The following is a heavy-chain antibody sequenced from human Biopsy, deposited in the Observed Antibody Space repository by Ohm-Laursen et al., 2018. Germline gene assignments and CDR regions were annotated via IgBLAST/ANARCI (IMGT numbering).Heavy chain of an antibody. D-gene: IGHD3-22*01. Sequence: ASVKVSCKASGGPSSNYAFSWVRQAPGQGLEWMGWINAKTGDTNYAQKFQGRVTMTRDTSISTAYVDLSSLRSDDTAVYYCTRGGYYYDSLAYYYWFDPWGQGTLVTVSS. CDR1: GGPSSNYA. CDR3: TRGGYYYDSLAYYYWFDP. J-gene: IGHJ5*02. V-gene: IGHV1-2*02. CDR2: INAKTGDT.